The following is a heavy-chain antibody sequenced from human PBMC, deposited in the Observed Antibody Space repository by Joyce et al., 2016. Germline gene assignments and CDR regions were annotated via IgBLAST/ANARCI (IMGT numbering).Heavy chain of an antibody. D-gene: IGHD3-10*01. V-gene: IGHV5-51*01. CDR1: GYIFTTDW. CDR3: ARLTVIRGIMGFYIDV. J-gene: IGHJ6*03. CDR2: MYPGDSYT. Sequence: EVQLVQSGAEVKKPGESLKISCEASGYIFTTDWIGWVRQMPGKGLEGMVIMYPGDSYTRYSPSFQGQVTISAEKSVSTTYLQWNSLKASDSAIYYCARLTVIRGIMGFYIDVWGKGTPVTVSS.